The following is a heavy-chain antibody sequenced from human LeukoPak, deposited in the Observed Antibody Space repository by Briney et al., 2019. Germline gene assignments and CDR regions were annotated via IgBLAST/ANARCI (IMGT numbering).Heavy chain of an antibody. J-gene: IGHJ4*02. Sequence: PGGSLRLSCAASGFTFSSYSMNWVRQAPGKGLEWVSSISSSSSYIYYAESVKGRFTISRDNAKNSLYLQMNSLRAEDTAVYYCAGGYCSGGSCYSIYWGQGTLVTVSS. CDR3: AGGYCSGGSCYSIY. CDR2: ISSSSSYI. V-gene: IGHV3-21*01. CDR1: GFTFSSYS. D-gene: IGHD2-15*01.